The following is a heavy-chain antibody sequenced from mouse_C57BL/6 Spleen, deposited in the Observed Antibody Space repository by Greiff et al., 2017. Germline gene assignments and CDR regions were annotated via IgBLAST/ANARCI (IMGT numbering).Heavy chain of an antibody. D-gene: IGHD2-2*01. CDR1: GFNIKDDY. CDR3: TPYGSYYAMDY. V-gene: IGHV14-4*01. J-gene: IGHJ4*01. CDR2: IDPENGDT. Sequence: VQLQQSGAELVRPGASVKLSCTASGFNIKDDYMHWVKQRPEQGLEWIGWIDPENGDTEYASKFQGKATITADPSSNTAYLQLSSLTSEDTAVYYCTPYGSYYAMDYWGQGTSVTVSS.